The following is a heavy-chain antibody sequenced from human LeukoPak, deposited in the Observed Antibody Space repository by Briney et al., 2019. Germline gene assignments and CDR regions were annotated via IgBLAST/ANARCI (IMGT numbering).Heavy chain of an antibody. CDR3: ARESHYCSSTSCQGGAFDI. Sequence: GASVKVSCKASGYTFTGYYMHWVRQAPGQGLEWMGWINPNSGGTNYAQKFQGRVTMTRDTSISTAYMELSRLRSDDTAVYYCARESHYCSSTSCQGGAFDIWGQGTMVTVSS. CDR2: INPNSGGT. CDR1: GYTFTGYY. V-gene: IGHV1-2*02. D-gene: IGHD2-2*01. J-gene: IGHJ3*02.